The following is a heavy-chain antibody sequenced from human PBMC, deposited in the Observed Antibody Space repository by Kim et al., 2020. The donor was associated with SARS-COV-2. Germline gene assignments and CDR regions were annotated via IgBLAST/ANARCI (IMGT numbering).Heavy chain of an antibody. CDR1: GGSFSGYY. Sequence: SETLSLTCAVYGGSFSGYYWSWIRQPPGKGLEWIGEINHSGSTNYNPSLKSRVTISVDTSKNQFSLKLSSVTAADTAVYYCARDHFEYSSPAGSAYNWFDPWGQGTLVTVSS. V-gene: IGHV4-34*01. J-gene: IGHJ5*02. CDR2: INHSGST. D-gene: IGHD6-6*01. CDR3: ARDHFEYSSPAGSAYNWFDP.